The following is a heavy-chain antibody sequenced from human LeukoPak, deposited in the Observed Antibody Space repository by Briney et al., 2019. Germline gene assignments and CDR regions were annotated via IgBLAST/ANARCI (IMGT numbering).Heavy chain of an antibody. J-gene: IGHJ4*02. Sequence: GGSLRLSCVASGFTFDNYAMHWVRQVPGKGLEWVSGIRWNSDSIVYADSVKGRFTISRDNAKNSLYLQMNRLRGEDTPFYYCARDGCGANCLPDFWGQGTLVSVSS. CDR2: IRWNSDSI. CDR1: GFTFDNYA. V-gene: IGHV3-9*01. CDR3: ARDGCGANCLPDF. D-gene: IGHD2-21*02.